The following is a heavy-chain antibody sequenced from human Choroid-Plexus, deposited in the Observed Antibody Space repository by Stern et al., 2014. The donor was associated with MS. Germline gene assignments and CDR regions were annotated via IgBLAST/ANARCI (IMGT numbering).Heavy chain of an antibody. D-gene: IGHD2/OR15-2a*01. CDR2: VSYDGSNK. CDR1: GFTFGSCA. J-gene: IGHJ5*02. V-gene: IGHV3-30*18. Sequence: VQLEESGGGVVQPGRPLRLSCVASGFTFGSCAMHWVRQAPGKGLEWVACVSYDGSNKYYADSVKVRFTISRDNSQNTLYMQMSSLRPEDTAVYYCAKDRQYLTYFFDHWGQGSLVTVSS. CDR3: AKDRQYLTYFFDH.